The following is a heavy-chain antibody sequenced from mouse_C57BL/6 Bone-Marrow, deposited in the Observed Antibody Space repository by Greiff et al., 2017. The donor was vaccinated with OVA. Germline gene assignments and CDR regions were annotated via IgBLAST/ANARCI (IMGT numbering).Heavy chain of an antibody. J-gene: IGHJ3*01. D-gene: IGHD2-4*01. CDR3: ARSGYDYDEVGAWFAY. Sequence: QVQLQQPGTDLVKPGASVKLSCKASGYTFTSYWMHWVKQRPGQGLEWIGNINPSNGGTNYNEKFKSKATLTVDKSSSTAYMQLSSLTSEDSAVYYCARSGYDYDEVGAWFAYWGQGTLVTVSA. CDR2: INPSNGGT. CDR1: GYTFTSYW. V-gene: IGHV1-53*01.